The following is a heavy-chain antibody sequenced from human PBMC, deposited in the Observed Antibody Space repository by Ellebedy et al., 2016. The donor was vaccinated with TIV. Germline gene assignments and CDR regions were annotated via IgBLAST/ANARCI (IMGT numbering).Heavy chain of an antibody. CDR3: AKVKGSGSYKVDAFDI. D-gene: IGHD3-10*01. J-gene: IGHJ3*02. V-gene: IGHV3-23*01. CDR2: ISGSGGST. Sequence: GGSLRLXCAASGFTFSSYAMSWVRQAPGKGLEWVSAISGSGGSTYYADSVKGRFTISRDNSKNTLYLQMNSLRAEDTAVYYCAKVKGSGSYKVDAFDIWGQGTMVTVSS. CDR1: GFTFSSYA.